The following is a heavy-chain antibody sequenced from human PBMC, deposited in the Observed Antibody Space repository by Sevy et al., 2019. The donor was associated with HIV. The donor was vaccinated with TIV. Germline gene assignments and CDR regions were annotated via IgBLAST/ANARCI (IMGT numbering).Heavy chain of an antibody. D-gene: IGHD3-9*01. CDR1: GFTFSNYA. J-gene: IGHJ5*02. Sequence: GGSPRLSCSASGFTFSNYAMHWVRQAPGKGLEYVSGLSSDNAGSTYYADSVNGRFTISRDNSKNTLYLQMSSLRTEDTAVYYCVKDRIETILWSKGDWFDPWGQGTMVTVSS. CDR3: VKDRIETILWSKGDWFDP. V-gene: IGHV3-64D*06. CDR2: LSSDNAGST.